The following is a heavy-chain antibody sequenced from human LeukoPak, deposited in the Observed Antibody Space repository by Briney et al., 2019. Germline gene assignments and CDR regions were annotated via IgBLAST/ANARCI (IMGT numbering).Heavy chain of an antibody. J-gene: IGHJ4*02. D-gene: IGHD1-26*01. V-gene: IGHV4-4*07. CDR2: IYTSGST. Sequence: SETLSLTCNVSGGSISSYYWSWIRQPAGKGLEWIGRIYTSGSTNYNPSLKSRVTMSVDTSKNQFSLKLSSVTAADTAVYYCARDPAESYSGSPDSYFDYWGQGTLVTVSS. CDR3: ARDPAESYSGSPDSYFDY. CDR1: GGSISSYY.